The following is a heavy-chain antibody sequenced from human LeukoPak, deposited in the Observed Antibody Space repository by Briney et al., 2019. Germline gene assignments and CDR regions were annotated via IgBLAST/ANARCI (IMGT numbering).Heavy chain of an antibody. V-gene: IGHV4-34*01. J-gene: IGHJ4*02. CDR3: ARDSDSGFQ. Sequence: SETLSLTCTVSGGSFSFYFWHWIRQPPGVGVDWIGEIDNRGSTQYKPSLRSRGIISIDTSGNHFSLKLTSVTAADTAVYFCARDSDSGFQWGQGMLVTVSS. CDR2: IDNRGST. D-gene: IGHD3-16*01. CDR1: GGSFSFYF.